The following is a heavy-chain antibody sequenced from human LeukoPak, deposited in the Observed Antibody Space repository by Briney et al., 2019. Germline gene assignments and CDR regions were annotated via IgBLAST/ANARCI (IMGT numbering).Heavy chain of an antibody. V-gene: IGHV3-48*03. CDR2: ISSSGTTI. CDR1: GFTFSSYE. D-gene: IGHD2-2*01. J-gene: IGHJ4*02. Sequence: GGSLRLSCAASGFTFSSYEMNWVRQAPGKGLDWVSYISSSGTTIYYADSVKGRFTISRDNAKNSLYLQMNSLRAEDTAVYYCARRYCSSTSCLIDYWGQGTLVTVSS. CDR3: ARRYCSSTSCLIDY.